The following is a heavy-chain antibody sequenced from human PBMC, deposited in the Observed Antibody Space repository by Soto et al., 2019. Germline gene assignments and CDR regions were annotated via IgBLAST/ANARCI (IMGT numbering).Heavy chain of an antibody. D-gene: IGHD6-13*01. CDR3: ARSPRSSPYFDY. CDR2: IYPGDYET. CDR1: GYTFSNFW. Sequence: XESLKISFQCSGYTFSNFWIAWVRQLPGKGLEWMGIIYPGDYETRYSPSFHGKVTISADRSIGTAYLQWSSLEASDSAFYFCARSPRSSPYFDYWGQGALVTVSS. V-gene: IGHV5-51*01. J-gene: IGHJ4*02.